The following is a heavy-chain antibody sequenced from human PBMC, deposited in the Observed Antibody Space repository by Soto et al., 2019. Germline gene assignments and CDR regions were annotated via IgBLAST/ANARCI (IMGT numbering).Heavy chain of an antibody. CDR2: ISGSGGST. V-gene: IGHV3-23*01. Sequence: EVQLLESGGGLVQPGGSLRLSCAASGFTFTSYAMSWVRQAPGKGLEWVSTISGSGGSTYYADSVKGRFSISRDNSKYTLNLQMNSLRSEDTAVYYCAKARASSGYDFDYWGQGTLVTVSS. J-gene: IGHJ4*02. D-gene: IGHD5-12*01. CDR1: GFTFTSYA. CDR3: AKARASSGYDFDY.